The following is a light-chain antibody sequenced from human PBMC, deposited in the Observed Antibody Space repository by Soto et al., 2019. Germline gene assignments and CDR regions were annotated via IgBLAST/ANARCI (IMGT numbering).Light chain of an antibody. CDR3: QQYGSSPIT. V-gene: IGKV3-15*01. CDR2: GAS. J-gene: IGKJ5*01. Sequence: ILMTQSPATLSVSPGERATLSCRASQSVSNNLAWYQLKPGQGPRLLIYGASTGTAGIPARFSGSGSGTDFTLTISRLEPEDFAVYYCQQYGSSPITFGQGTRLEIK. CDR1: QSVSNN.